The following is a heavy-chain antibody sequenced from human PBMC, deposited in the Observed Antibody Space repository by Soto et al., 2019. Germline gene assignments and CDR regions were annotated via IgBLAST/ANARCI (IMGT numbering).Heavy chain of an antibody. CDR2: INPNSGGT. CDR1: GYTFTSYA. CDR3: ARGPTVTTNYYYYYMDV. J-gene: IGHJ6*03. D-gene: IGHD4-17*01. Sequence: ASVKVSCKASGYTFTSYAMHWVRQAPGQGLEWMGWINPNSGGTNYAQKFQGWVTMTRDTSISTAYMELSRLRSDDTAVYYCARGPTVTTNYYYYYMDVWGKGTTVTVSS. V-gene: IGHV1-2*04.